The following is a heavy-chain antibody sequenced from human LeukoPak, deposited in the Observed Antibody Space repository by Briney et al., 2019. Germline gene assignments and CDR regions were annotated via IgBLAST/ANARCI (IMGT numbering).Heavy chain of an antibody. J-gene: IGHJ4*02. CDR2: ISSSSYI. D-gene: IGHD3-10*01. CDR3: ARDYYGSGSYYDY. CDR1: GFTFSSYS. V-gene: IGHV3-21*01. Sequence: GGSLRLSCAASGFTFSSYSMNWVRQTPGKGLEWVSSISSSSYIYYADSVKGRFTISRDNAQNSLYLQMNSLRAEDTAVYYCARDYYGSGSYYDYWGQGTLVTVSS.